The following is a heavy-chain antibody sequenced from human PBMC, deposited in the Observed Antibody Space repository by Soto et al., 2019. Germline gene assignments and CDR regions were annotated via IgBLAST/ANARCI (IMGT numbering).Heavy chain of an antibody. J-gene: IGHJ4*02. Sequence: ASVKVSCKASGYTFTSYYMHWVRQAPGQGLEWMGIINPSGGSTSYAQKLQGRVTMTRDTSTSTVYMELSSLRSEDTAVYYCARGPSDIVAKAGADYWGQGTLGTVSS. CDR2: INPSGGST. D-gene: IGHD5-12*01. CDR3: ARGPSDIVAKAGADY. CDR1: GYTFTSYY. V-gene: IGHV1-46*01.